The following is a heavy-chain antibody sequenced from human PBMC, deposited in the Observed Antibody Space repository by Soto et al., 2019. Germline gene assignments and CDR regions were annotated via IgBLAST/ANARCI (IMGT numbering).Heavy chain of an antibody. CDR3: ARHGASTVVTDFDF. D-gene: IGHD2-15*01. V-gene: IGHV4-39*01. CDR1: GGSIISGSYF. CDR2: IYYSGST. Sequence: PSEPLSLTCTVSGGSIISGSYFWGWIRQPPGKGLEWIGNIYYSGSTYYNPSLKSRVTISVDTSKNQFSLKLSSVTAADTAVYYCARHGASTVVTDFDFWGQGTLVTVSS. J-gene: IGHJ4*02.